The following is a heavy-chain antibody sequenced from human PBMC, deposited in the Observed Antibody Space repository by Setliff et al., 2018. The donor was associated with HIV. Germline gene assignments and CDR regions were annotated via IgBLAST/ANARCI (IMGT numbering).Heavy chain of an antibody. CDR2: IYYSGST. J-gene: IGHJ3*02. CDR1: GDYISSGGYY. D-gene: IGHD3-10*01. CDR3: TRVPRITTLRNAFDI. V-gene: IGHV4-31*03. Sequence: PSETLSLTCTVSGDYISSGGYYWSWIRQHPGKGLEWIGYIYYSGSTYYNPSLQSRVTISVDTSKNQFSLNLNSVTAADTAVYYCTRVPRITTLRNAFDIWGQGTMVTVSS.